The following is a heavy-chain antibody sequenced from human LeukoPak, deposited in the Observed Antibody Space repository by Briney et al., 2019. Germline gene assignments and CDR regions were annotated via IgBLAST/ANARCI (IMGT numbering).Heavy chain of an antibody. CDR1: GFTFSNNW. CDR3: AREGEELATMSFGY. Sequence: GGSLRLYCAASGFTFSNNWMTWVRQAPGRGLEWVASVKKDASEKYYVDSVKGRFTISRDNAKNSLYLQMNSLRAEDTAVYYCAREGEELATMSFGYWGQGTLVTVSS. J-gene: IGHJ4*02. CDR2: VKKDASEK. D-gene: IGHD5-24*01. V-gene: IGHV3-7*01.